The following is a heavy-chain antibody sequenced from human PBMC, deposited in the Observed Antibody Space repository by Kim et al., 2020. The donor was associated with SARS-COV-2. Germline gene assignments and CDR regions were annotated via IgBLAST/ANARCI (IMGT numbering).Heavy chain of an antibody. CDR2: IWYDGSNK. CDR1: GFTFSSYG. J-gene: IGHJ4*02. V-gene: IGHV3-33*06. D-gene: IGHD1-20*01. CDR3: AKDRAPYNWNLPADY. Sequence: GGSLRLSCAASGFTFSSYGMHWVRQAPGKGLEWVAVIWYDGSNKYYADSVKGRFTISRDNSKNTLYLQMNSLRAEDTAVYYCAKDRAPYNWNLPADYWGQGTLVTVSS.